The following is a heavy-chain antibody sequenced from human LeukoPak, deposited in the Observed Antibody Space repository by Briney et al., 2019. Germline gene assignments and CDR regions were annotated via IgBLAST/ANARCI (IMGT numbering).Heavy chain of an antibody. CDR2: IYPGDSDT. D-gene: IGHD6-13*01. Sequence: GESLKISCKGSGYSFTSYWIGWVRQMPGKGPEWMGIIYPGDSDTRYSPSFQGQVTISADRSISTAYLQWSSLKASDTAMYYCARQTAVAGYYYYGMDVWGKGTTVTVSS. CDR3: ARQTAVAGYYYYGMDV. CDR1: GYSFTSYW. V-gene: IGHV5-51*01. J-gene: IGHJ6*04.